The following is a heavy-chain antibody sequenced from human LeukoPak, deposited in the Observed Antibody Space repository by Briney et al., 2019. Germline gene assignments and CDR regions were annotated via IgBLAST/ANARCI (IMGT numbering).Heavy chain of an antibody. J-gene: IGHJ4*02. CDR3: KTFYSVSQLDY. Sequence: SETLSLTCTVSDGSMSPYYWSWIRQFPGKGLEWIAYIFYNGNTKYNPSLWSRVTISIDTSRNQFSLNLNSVTAADTAVYYCKTFYSVSQLDYWGQGTLVTVSS. V-gene: IGHV4-59*01. CDR2: IFYNGNT. CDR1: DGSMSPYY. D-gene: IGHD3-10*01.